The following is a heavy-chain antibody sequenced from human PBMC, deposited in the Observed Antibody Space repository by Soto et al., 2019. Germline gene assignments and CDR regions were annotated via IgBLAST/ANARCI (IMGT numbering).Heavy chain of an antibody. V-gene: IGHV4-31*03. D-gene: IGHD2-15*01. Sequence: SSETLSLTCTVSGGSISSGGYYWSWIRQHPGKGLEWIGYIYYSGSTYYNPSLKSRVTISVDTSKNQFSLKLSSVTAADTAVYYCARFFDGGNPNWFDPWGQGTLVTVYS. CDR1: GGSISSGGYY. CDR3: ARFFDGGNPNWFDP. CDR2: IYYSGST. J-gene: IGHJ5*02.